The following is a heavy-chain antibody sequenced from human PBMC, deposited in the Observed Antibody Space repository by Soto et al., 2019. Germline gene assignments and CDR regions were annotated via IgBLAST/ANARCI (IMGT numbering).Heavy chain of an antibody. V-gene: IGHV4-31*03. D-gene: IGHD3-10*01. Sequence: QVQLQESGPGLVKPSQTLSLTCSVSGGSVSSGAFYWGWIRQSPGKGLECLGYIYSFGNTFYNPSFNSRDTISLHTSKNQASLRLTSASTAVTAIYYCARVMGEVSGNCSWFDLWGQETLVIVSS. CDR1: GGSVSSGAFY. J-gene: IGHJ5*02. CDR2: IYSFGNT. CDR3: ARVMGEVSGNCSWFDL.